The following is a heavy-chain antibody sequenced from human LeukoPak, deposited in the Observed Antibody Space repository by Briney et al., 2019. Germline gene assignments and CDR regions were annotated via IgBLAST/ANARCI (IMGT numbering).Heavy chain of an antibody. Sequence: PGGSLRLSCAASGFTFSSYVMSWVRQAPGKGLEWVSAISGSGGSTYYADSVKGRFTISRDNSKNTLYLQMNSLRAEDTAVYHCAKDPDYGKSWYFDLWGRGTLVTVSS. V-gene: IGHV3-23*01. CDR2: ISGSGGST. J-gene: IGHJ2*01. CDR1: GFTFSSYV. D-gene: IGHD4-17*01. CDR3: AKDPDYGKSWYFDL.